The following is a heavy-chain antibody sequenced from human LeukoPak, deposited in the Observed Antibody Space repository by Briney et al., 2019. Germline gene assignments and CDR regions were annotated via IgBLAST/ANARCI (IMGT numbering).Heavy chain of an antibody. CDR1: GGSISSYY. CDR3: ARDPIAAAGQRVSHYYYGMDV. CDR2: IYYSGST. D-gene: IGHD6-13*01. Sequence: PSEALSLTCTVSGGSISSYYWSWIRQPPGKGLEWIGYIYYSGSTNYNPSLKSRVTISVDTSKNQFSLKLSSVTAADTAVYYCARDPIAAAGQRVSHYYYGMDVWGQGTTVTVSS. J-gene: IGHJ6*02. V-gene: IGHV4-59*01.